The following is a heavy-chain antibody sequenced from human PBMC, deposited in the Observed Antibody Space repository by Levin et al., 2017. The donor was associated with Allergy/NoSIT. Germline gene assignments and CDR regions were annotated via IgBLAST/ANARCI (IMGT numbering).Heavy chain of an antibody. CDR2: INWNGGST. V-gene: IGHV3-20*01. J-gene: IGHJ5*02. D-gene: IGHD1-1*01. CDR3: AREPLGGTGREWFDP. Sequence: GESLKISCAASGFTFDDYGMSWVRQAPGKGLEWVSGINWNGGSTGYADSVKGRFTISRDNAKNSLYLQMNSLRAEDTALYHCAREPLGGTGREWFDPWGQGTLVTVSS. CDR1: GFTFDDYG.